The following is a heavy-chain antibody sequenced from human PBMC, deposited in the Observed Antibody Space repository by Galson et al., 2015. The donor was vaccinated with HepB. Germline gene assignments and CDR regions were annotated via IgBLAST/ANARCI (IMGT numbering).Heavy chain of an antibody. V-gene: IGHV3-9*01. D-gene: IGHD2-2*01. CDR2: ISWNSGSI. CDR1: GFTFDDYA. Sequence: SLRLSCAASGFTFDDYAMHWVQQAPGKGLEWVSGISWNSGSIGYADSVKGRFTISRDNAKNSLYLQMNSLRAEDTALYYCAKGYCSSTSCPYSDAFDIWGQGTMVTVSS. CDR3: AKGYCSSTSCPYSDAFDI. J-gene: IGHJ3*02.